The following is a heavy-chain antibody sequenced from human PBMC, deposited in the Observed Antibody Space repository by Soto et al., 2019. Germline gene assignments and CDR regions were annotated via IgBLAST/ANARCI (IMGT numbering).Heavy chain of an antibody. V-gene: IGHV1-18*01. Sequence: ASVKVSCKASGYTFTSYGISWVRQAPGQGLEWMGWISAYNGNTNYAQKLQGRVTMTTDTSTSTAYMELRSLRSDDTAVYYCARWGLVVLVPAAMYYYYNGIDVWGQETTVTVSS. CDR3: ARWGLVVLVPAAMYYYYNGIDV. D-gene: IGHD2-2*01. CDR2: ISAYNGNT. CDR1: GYTFTSYG. J-gene: IGHJ6*02.